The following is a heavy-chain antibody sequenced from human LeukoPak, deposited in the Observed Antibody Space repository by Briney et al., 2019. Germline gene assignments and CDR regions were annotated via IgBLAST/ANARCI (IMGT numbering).Heavy chain of an antibody. CDR1: GFTFSSYA. CDR3: AKGSARYLRPNLASDAFDI. CDR2: ISGSGGST. D-gene: IGHD3-10*02. Sequence: GGSLRLSCAASGFTFSSYAMSWVRPAPGKGLEGVSAISGSGGSTYYADSVKGRFTISRDNSKNTLYLQMNSLRAEDTAVYYCAKGSARYLRPNLASDAFDIWGQGTMVTVSS. V-gene: IGHV3-23*01. J-gene: IGHJ3*02.